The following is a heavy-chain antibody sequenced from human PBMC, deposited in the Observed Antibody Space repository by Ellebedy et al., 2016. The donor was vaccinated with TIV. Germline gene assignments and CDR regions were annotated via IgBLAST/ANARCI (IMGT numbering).Heavy chain of an antibody. V-gene: IGHV1-18*01. CDR1: GYTFTRYG. CDR2: IAVYNGHT. Sequence: ASVKVSXXVSGYTFTRYGMSWVRQAPGQGLEWMGWIAVYNGHTKYAQKFQDRDVMTTETATSTVYMELRSLRSDDTAVYCCARSRLGGGHWYFDFWGRGTLVTVSS. CDR3: ARSRLGGGHWYFDF. J-gene: IGHJ2*01. D-gene: IGHD3-10*01.